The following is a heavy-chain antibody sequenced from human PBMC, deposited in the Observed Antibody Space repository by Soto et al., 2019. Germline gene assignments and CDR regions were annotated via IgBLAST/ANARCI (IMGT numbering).Heavy chain of an antibody. CDR3: GKSPDFYYYTVDV. CDR2: ITGSGTST. Sequence: PGGSLRLSCAASGFTFSGYAMTWVRQAPGKGLEWVSSITGSGTSTYYADSVKGRFIISRDNSKNTVSLQMNSPRADDTAVYYCGKSPDFYYYTVDVWGQGTTVTVSS. J-gene: IGHJ6*02. V-gene: IGHV3-23*01. CDR1: GFTFSGYA.